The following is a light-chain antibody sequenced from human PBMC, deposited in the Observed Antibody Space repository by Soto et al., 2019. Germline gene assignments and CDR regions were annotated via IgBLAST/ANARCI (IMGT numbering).Light chain of an antibody. V-gene: IGKV1-5*01. J-gene: IGKJ1*01. Sequence: EDRVTITCRASQSISSWLDWYQQKPGKAPKRLIYLASSLQSGVPSRFSGSGSGTEFTLTITSLQPDDFATYYCQQSNSYPSTFGQGTKVDIK. CDR1: QSISSW. CDR3: QQSNSYPST. CDR2: LAS.